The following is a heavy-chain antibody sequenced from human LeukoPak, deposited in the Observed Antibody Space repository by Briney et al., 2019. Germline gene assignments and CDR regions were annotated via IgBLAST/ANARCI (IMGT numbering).Heavy chain of an antibody. Sequence: SETLSLTCTVSGGSISSSSYYWGWIRQPPGKGLEWIGSIYYSGSTYYNPSLKSRVTISVDTSKNQFSLKLSSVTAADTAVYYCASVYYDFWSGLDYWGQGTLVTVSS. CDR1: GGSISSSSYY. J-gene: IGHJ4*02. CDR3: ASVYYDFWSGLDY. CDR2: IYYSGST. V-gene: IGHV4-39*07. D-gene: IGHD3-3*01.